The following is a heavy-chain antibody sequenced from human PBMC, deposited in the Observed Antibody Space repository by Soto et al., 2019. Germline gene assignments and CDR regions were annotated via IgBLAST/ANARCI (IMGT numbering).Heavy chain of an antibody. D-gene: IGHD3-10*01. J-gene: IGHJ3*02. CDR1: GFSLSTSGMC. Sequence: SGPTLVNPTQTLTLTCTFSGFSLSTSGMCVSWIRQPPGKALEWLARIDWDDDKYYSTSLKTRLTISKDTSKNQVVLTMTNMDPVDTATYYCARIGYGSESHDVFDIWRQGTMVTVSS. CDR3: ARIGYGSESHDVFDI. CDR2: IDWDDDK. V-gene: IGHV2-70*11.